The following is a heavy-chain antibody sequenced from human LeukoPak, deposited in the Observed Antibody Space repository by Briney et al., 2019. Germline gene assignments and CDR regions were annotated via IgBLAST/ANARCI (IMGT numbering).Heavy chain of an antibody. CDR2: VRYDGSNK. V-gene: IGHV3-33*01. Sequence: GGSPRLSCAASGLTISSYGMHWVRQAPGKGLEWVAVVRYDGSNKYYADSVKGRFTISRDNSKNTLYLQMNSLRAEDTAVYYCARETIAAAGEDWFDPWGQGTLVTVSS. D-gene: IGHD6-13*01. CDR3: ARETIAAAGEDWFDP. J-gene: IGHJ5*02. CDR1: GLTISSYG.